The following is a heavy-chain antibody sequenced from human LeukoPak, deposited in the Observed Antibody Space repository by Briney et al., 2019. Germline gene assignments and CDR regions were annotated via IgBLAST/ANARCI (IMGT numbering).Heavy chain of an antibody. CDR1: GGSISNGDYY. J-gene: IGHJ4*02. CDR3: ARGSTLIRGFDY. D-gene: IGHD3-10*01. Sequence: SETLSLTCTVSGGSISNGDYYWNWIRQHPEKSLEWIGYIFYSGSAYYNPSLKSRVTISVDTSKSQFSLKLSSVTAADTAVYYCARGSTLIRGFDYWGQGTLVTVSS. V-gene: IGHV4-31*03. CDR2: IFYSGSA.